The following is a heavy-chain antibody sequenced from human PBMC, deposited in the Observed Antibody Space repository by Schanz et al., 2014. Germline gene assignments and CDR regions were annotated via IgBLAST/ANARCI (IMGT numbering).Heavy chain of an antibody. Sequence: EVQLLESGGGLVQPGGSLRLSCAASGFTFSTSAMSWVRQVPGKGLEWVSAILGLASTTYYADSVKGRFTVSRDNAENALYLQMNSLRDEDTGLYFCARGGSGSHYRLDYWGQGTLVTVSS. J-gene: IGHJ4*02. CDR3: ARGGSGSHYRLDY. CDR2: ILGLASTT. D-gene: IGHD1-26*01. CDR1: GFTFSTSA. V-gene: IGHV3-23*01.